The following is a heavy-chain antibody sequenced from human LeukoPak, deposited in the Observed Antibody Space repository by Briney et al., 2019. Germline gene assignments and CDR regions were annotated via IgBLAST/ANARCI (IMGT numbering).Heavy chain of an antibody. CDR1: GFTFSSYA. V-gene: IGHV3-23*01. J-gene: IGHJ1*01. CDR2: ISGSGGST. Sequence: GGSLRLSCAASGFTFSSYAMSWVRQAPGKGLEWVSAISGSGGSTYYADSVKGRFTISRDNSKNTLCLQMISLRAEDTAVYYCAKDKYDILTGYRRAEYFQHWGQGTLVTVSS. D-gene: IGHD3-9*01. CDR3: AKDKYDILTGYRRAEYFQH.